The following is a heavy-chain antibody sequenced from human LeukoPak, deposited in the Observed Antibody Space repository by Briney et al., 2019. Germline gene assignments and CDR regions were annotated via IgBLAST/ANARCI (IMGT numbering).Heavy chain of an antibody. CDR2: INHSGST. CDR3: ARGPSYGKGYFDY. V-gene: IGHV4-34*01. D-gene: IGHD4-17*01. CDR1: GGSFSGYY. J-gene: IGHJ4*02. Sequence: SETLSLTCAVSGGSFSGYYWSWIRQPPGKGLEWIGEINHSGSTNYNPSLKSRVTISVDTSKNQFSLKLSSVTAADTAVYYCARGPSYGKGYFDYWGQGTLVTVSS.